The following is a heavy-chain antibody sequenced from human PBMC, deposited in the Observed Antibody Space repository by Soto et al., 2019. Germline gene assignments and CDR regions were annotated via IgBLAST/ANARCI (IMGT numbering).Heavy chain of an antibody. Sequence: SETLSLTCAVYGGSFSGYYWSWVRQPPGKGLEWIGEINHSGGTNYNPSLKSRVTISVDTSKNQFSLKLSSVTAADTAVYYCASRNLTGFDYWGQGTLVTVSS. CDR2: INHSGGT. CDR1: GGSFSGYY. J-gene: IGHJ4*02. D-gene: IGHD7-27*01. CDR3: ASRNLTGFDY. V-gene: IGHV4-34*01.